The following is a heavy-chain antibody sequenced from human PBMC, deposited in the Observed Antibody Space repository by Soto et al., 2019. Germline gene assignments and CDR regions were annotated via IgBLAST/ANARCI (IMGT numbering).Heavy chain of an antibody. CDR3: ARGPTITTDF. Sequence: SETLSLTCTISGGSMSRYSCHWLRQPPGRGLEWIAYMYYSGTTDYNPSLKSRVSMSLDTSTNQFSLRLSSVTAADTAVYFCARGPTITTDFWGRGILVTVSS. D-gene: IGHD4-17*01. V-gene: IGHV4-59*01. CDR2: MYYSGTT. J-gene: IGHJ4*02. CDR1: GGSMSRYS.